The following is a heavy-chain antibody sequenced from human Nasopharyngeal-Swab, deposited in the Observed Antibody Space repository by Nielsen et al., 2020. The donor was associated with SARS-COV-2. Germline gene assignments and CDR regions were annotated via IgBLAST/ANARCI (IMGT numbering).Heavy chain of an antibody. CDR3: ARDSAVAGRGSVPGY. V-gene: IGHV3-30-3*01. Sequence: GESLKISCAASGFTFSSYAMHWVRQAPGKGLEWVAVISYDGSNKYYADSVKGRFTISRDNSKNTLYLQMNSLRAEDTAVYYCARDSAVAGRGSVPGYWGQGTLVTVSS. J-gene: IGHJ4*02. CDR2: ISYDGSNK. CDR1: GFTFSSYA. D-gene: IGHD6-19*01.